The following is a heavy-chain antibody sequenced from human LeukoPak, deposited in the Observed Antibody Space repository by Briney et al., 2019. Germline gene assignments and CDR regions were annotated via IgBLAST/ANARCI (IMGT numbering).Heavy chain of an antibody. CDR1: GFTFSSYG. D-gene: IGHD2/OR15-2a*01. Sequence: GGSLRLSCAAYGFTFSSYGMSWVRQAPGKGLEWVSAISGNGGNTYYADSVKGRFTISRDNSKNTLYLQMNSLRAEDTAVYYCAKDLSPGHYWGQGTLVTVSS. J-gene: IGHJ4*02. CDR3: AKDLSPGHY. CDR2: ISGNGGNT. V-gene: IGHV3-23*01.